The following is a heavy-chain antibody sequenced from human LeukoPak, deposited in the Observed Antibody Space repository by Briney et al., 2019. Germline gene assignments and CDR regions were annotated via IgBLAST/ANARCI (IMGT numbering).Heavy chain of an antibody. Sequence: GGSLRLSCAASGFTFSSYVMSWVRQAPGKGLEWVSDITGGGINTYYADSVKGRFTISRDNSKSTLYLQMNSLRADDTAVYYCAREVVWFGTRPDYWGQGTLVTVSS. V-gene: IGHV3-23*01. D-gene: IGHD3-10*01. J-gene: IGHJ4*02. CDR1: GFTFSSYV. CDR2: ITGGGINT. CDR3: AREVVWFGTRPDY.